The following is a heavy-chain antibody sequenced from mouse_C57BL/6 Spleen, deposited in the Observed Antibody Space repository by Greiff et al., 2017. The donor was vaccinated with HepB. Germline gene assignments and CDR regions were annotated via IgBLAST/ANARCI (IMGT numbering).Heavy chain of an antibody. CDR3: TRFYYYGSSPAWFAY. V-gene: IGHV1-15*01. J-gene: IGHJ3*01. Sequence: VKLMESGAELVRPGASVTLSCKASGYTFTDYEMHWVKQTPVHGLEWIGAIDPETGGTAYNQKFKGKAILTADKSSSTAYMELRSLTSEDSAVYYCTRFYYYGSSPAWFAYWGQGTLVTVSA. CDR1: GYTFTDYE. CDR2: IDPETGGT. D-gene: IGHD1-1*01.